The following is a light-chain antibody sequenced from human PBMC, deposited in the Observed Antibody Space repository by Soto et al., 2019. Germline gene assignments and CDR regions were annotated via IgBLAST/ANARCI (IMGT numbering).Light chain of an antibody. V-gene: IGKV1-12*02. Sequence: DIQMTQSPSSVSASVGDRVTITCRASQDISSWLAWYQQKPGEAPKLLIYAASSLQSGVPSRFSGSGSGTDFTLTISSLQPEDFATYYCQQANSFPCGFGGGTKVEIK. CDR2: AAS. J-gene: IGKJ4*01. CDR3: QQANSFPCG. CDR1: QDISSW.